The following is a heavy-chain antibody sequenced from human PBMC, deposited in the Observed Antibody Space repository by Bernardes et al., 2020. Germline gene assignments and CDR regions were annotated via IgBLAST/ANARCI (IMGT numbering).Heavy chain of an antibody. J-gene: IGHJ3*02. CDR3: ATSKGFGYENNVFFGDYYDRPLTAFDI. D-gene: IGHD3-22*01. CDR2: IYYSGST. CDR1: GGSISSSSYY. V-gene: IGHV4-39*01. Sequence: SETLSLTCTVSGGSISSSSYYWGWIRQPPGKGLEWIGSIYYSGSTYYNPSLKSRVTISVDTSKNQFSLKLSSVTAADTAVYYCATSKGFGYENNVFFGDYYDRPLTAFDIWGQGTMVTVSS.